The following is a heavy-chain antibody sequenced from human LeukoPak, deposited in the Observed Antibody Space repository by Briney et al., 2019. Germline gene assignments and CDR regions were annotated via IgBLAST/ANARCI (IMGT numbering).Heavy chain of an antibody. Sequence: ASVKFSCKTSGYSENFYGITWVRQVAGRGLEWRGWISAQHGQTEYAPNSQDRVTMTTDTYTNTAYMELRSLRSDDTAVYYCAGSLGYCTSNVCYLKYWGQGTLVTVSS. CDR3: AGSLGYCTSNVCYLKY. J-gene: IGHJ4*02. D-gene: IGHD2-8*01. CDR2: ISAQHGQT. V-gene: IGHV1-18*01. CDR1: GYSENFYG.